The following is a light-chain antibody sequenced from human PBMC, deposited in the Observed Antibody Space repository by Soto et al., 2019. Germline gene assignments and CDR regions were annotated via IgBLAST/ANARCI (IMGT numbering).Light chain of an antibody. Sequence: EIVMTQSPVTLSVSPGEGVTLSCRASQSVYSNLAWYQQKPGQAPRLLIYDASARATDIPARFSGSGSGTDFTLTVSRLQSEDFAVYYCQQYTNWPLTFGGGTRVEIK. CDR3: QQYTNWPLT. J-gene: IGKJ4*01. V-gene: IGKV3-15*01. CDR1: QSVYSN. CDR2: DAS.